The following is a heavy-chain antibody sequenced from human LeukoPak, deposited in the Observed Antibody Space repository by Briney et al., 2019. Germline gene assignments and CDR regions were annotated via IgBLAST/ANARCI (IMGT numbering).Heavy chain of an antibody. CDR3: ATDVTMVRAYDAFDI. CDR1: GYTFTSYA. D-gene: IGHD3-10*01. Sequence: ASVRVSCKASGYTFTSYAMYWVRQAPGQRLEWMGWINAGNGNTKYSQKFQGRVTITRDTSASTAYMELSSLRSEDTAVYYCATDVTMVRAYDAFDIWGQGTMVTVSS. CDR2: INAGNGNT. V-gene: IGHV1-3*01. J-gene: IGHJ3*02.